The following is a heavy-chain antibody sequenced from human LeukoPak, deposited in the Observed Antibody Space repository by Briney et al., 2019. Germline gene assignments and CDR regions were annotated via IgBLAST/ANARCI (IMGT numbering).Heavy chain of an antibody. CDR3: ARDSLTMIVGRQKRGLDY. CDR2: IRSSTTYV. D-gene: IGHD3-22*01. V-gene: IGHV3-21*01. J-gene: IGHJ4*02. CDR1: GFTFSSYE. Sequence: GGSLRLSCAASGFTFSSYEMNWVRQAPGKGLEWVSSIRSSTTYVYYADSVKGRFTISRGNAKNSLYLQMNSLRAEDTAVYYCARDSLTMIVGRQKRGLDYWGQGTLVTVSS.